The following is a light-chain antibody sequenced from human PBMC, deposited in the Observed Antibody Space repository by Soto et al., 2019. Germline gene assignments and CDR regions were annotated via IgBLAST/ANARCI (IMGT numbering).Light chain of an antibody. J-gene: IGKJ5*01. Sequence: EIVLAQSPGTLSLSPGESATLSCRASQSVSSSFLAWYQQKAGQAPRLLIYDTSTRATGIPARFSGSGSGTEFTLTISSLQSEDFAVYYCQQYNNWPPITFGQGTRLEIK. CDR3: QQYNNWPPIT. V-gene: IGKV3-15*01. CDR2: DTS. CDR1: QSVSSS.